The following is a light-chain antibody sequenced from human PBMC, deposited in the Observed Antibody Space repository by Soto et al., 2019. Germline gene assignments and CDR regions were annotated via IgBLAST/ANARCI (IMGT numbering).Light chain of an antibody. Sequence: QSVLTQPPSASGTPGPRVTISCSGSSSNIGSNTVNWYQQLPGTAPKLLIYSNNQRHSGVPDRFSGSKSGTSASLAISGLQSEDEADYYCAAWDDSLNGPVFGTGTKVTVL. J-gene: IGLJ1*01. V-gene: IGLV1-44*01. CDR2: SNN. CDR3: AAWDDSLNGPV. CDR1: SSNIGSNT.